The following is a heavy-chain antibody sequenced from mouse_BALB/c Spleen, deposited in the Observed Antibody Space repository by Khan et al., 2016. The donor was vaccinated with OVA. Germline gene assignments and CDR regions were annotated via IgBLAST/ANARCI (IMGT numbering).Heavy chain of an antibody. V-gene: IGHV3-2*02. CDR3: ARDGSRYNYAMDY. CDR2: INYSGST. Sequence: EVQLQESGPGLVNPSQSLSLTCTVTGYSITSDYAWNWIRQFPGNKLEWMGYINYSGSTNYNPALKSRISITRDTSKNQFFLQLNSVTTEDTATYDCARDGSRYNYAMDYWGQGTSVTVS. CDR1: GYSITSDYA. D-gene: IGHD2-3*01. J-gene: IGHJ4*01.